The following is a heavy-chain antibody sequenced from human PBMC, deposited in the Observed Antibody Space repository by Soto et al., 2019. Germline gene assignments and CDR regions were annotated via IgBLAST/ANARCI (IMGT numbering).Heavy chain of an antibody. V-gene: IGHV4-59*02. D-gene: IGHD4-17*01. Sequence: SETLSLTCAVYGGSVNGYYWSWIRQPPGKGLEWIGYIYYSGSTNYNPSLKSRVTISVDTSKNQFSLKLSSVTAADTAVYYCARDLYPLQDYGGMDYWGQGTLVTVSS. CDR1: GGSVNGYY. CDR2: IYYSGST. CDR3: ARDLYPLQDYGGMDY. J-gene: IGHJ4*02.